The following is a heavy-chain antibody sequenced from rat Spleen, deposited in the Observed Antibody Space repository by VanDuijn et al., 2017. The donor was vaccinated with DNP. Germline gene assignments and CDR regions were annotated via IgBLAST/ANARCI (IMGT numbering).Heavy chain of an antibody. Sequence: EVQLVESGGGLVQPGRSLKLSCAASGFTFSNYYMAWVRQAPKKGLEWVATISTSGSRTYYPDSVKGRFTISRDNAKSSLYLQMNSLKSEDTATYYCARDTTGTKPLFDYWGQGVMVTVSS. CDR3: ARDTTGTKPLFDY. CDR2: ISTSGSRT. CDR1: GFTFSNYY. J-gene: IGHJ2*01. D-gene: IGHD1-7*01. V-gene: IGHV5-25*01.